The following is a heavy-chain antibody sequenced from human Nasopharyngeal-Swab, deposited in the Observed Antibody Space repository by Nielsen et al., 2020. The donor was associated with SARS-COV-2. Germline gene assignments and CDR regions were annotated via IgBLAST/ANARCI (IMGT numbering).Heavy chain of an antibody. CDR3: AKCSSTDCYTKYYMDV. D-gene: IGHD2-2*02. J-gene: IGHJ6*03. CDR2: ISYDGSHK. Sequence: GESLKISCAASGFTFSSYGMHWVRQAPGKGLEWVAVISYDGSHKYYADSVKGRFTMSRDNSKDTLYLQMNSLRAEDTAVYYCAKCSSTDCYTKYYMDVWGKGTTVTVSS. V-gene: IGHV3-30*18. CDR1: GFTFSSYG.